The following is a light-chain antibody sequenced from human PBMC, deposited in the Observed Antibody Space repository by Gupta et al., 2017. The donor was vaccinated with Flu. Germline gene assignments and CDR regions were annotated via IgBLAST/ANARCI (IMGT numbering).Light chain of an antibody. CDR1: QSISSY. CDR3: QRSYSNPSYT. Sequence: DIELTEFPSSLSASAGDRVTITCRTSQSISSYLNWYQQKPGKAPKLLIYAASSLQSGVPSRFSGSGSGTDFTLTISSLQPEDFATYDCQRSYSNPSYTFGQGTKLEIK. J-gene: IGKJ2*01. CDR2: AAS. V-gene: IGKV1-39*01.